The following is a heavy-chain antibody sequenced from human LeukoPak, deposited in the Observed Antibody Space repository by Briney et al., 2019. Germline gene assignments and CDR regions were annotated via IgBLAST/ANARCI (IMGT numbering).Heavy chain of an antibody. D-gene: IGHD3-10*01. J-gene: IGHJ6*02. V-gene: IGHV1-18*01. CDR1: GYTFTSYG. Sequence: ASVKVSCKASGYTFTSYGISWVRQSPGQGLEWMGWISAYNGNTNYAQKLQGRVTMTTDTSTSTAYMELRSLRSDDTAVYYCARTLWFGELSYYGMDVWGQGTTVTVSS. CDR2: ISAYNGNT. CDR3: ARTLWFGELSYYGMDV.